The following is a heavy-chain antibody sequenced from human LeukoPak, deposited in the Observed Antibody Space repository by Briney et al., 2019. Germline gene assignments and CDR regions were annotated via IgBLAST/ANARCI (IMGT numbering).Heavy chain of an antibody. J-gene: IGHJ5*02. D-gene: IGHD6-19*01. CDR2: ISHSGST. V-gene: IGHV4-38-2*01. CDR3: ATEVGQWLVRT. Sequence: SQTLSLTCVVSGCSISNDYYGGWSRQPPGRGLEWIGSISHSGSTYYNPSLKSRVTISADTSKNQFSLKLSSVTAGDTAVYYCATEVGQWLVRTWGQGTLVTVSS. CDR1: GCSISNDYY.